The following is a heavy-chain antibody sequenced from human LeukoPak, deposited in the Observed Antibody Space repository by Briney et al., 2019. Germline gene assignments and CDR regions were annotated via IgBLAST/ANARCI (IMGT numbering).Heavy chain of an antibody. J-gene: IGHJ2*01. CDR2: IYTSGST. CDR1: GGSISSGSYY. D-gene: IGHD3-22*01. Sequence: SQTLSLTCTVSGGSISSGSYYWSWIRQPAGKGLEWIGRIYTSGSTNYNPSLKSRVTMSVDTSKNQFSLKLSSVTAADTAVYYCAREHYYDSSGYYVLTVYWHFDLWGRGTLVTVSS. CDR3: AREHYYDSSGYYVLTVYWHFDL. V-gene: IGHV4-61*02.